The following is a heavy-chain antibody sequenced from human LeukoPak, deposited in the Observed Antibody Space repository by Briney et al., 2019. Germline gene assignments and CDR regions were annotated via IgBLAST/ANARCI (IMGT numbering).Heavy chain of an antibody. J-gene: IGHJ6*03. V-gene: IGHV4-34*01. D-gene: IGHD6-19*01. CDR3: QGVPLGYSSGWTSDYSYMDV. CDR1: GGSFTTSW. Sequence: SETLSLTCAVYGGSFTTSWWSWVRQAPGKGVEGIGEINHRGSTNYNPSLKSPVTISLDTPNSQFSLSLSFLTAADTAMYYCQGVPLGYSSGWTSDYSYMDVWGKGTPVTVS. CDR2: INHRGST.